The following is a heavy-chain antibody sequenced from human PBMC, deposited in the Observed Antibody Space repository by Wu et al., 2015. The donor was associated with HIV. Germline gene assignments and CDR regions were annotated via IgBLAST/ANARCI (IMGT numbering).Heavy chain of an antibody. CDR1: DDSFNTYP. CDR2: VIPMFRKP. CDR3: ARNSSLTWYKL. V-gene: IGHV1-69*12. J-gene: IGHJ4*02. Sequence: QVQVLQSEPEMKKPGSSVKISCKVSDDSFNTYPIHWVRQVPGQGLEWLGGVIPMFRKPKYGQTYRGRLNIAAEESSTTVFMELRRLTPADTAFYFCARNSSLTWYKLRGRGTRDHRLL. D-gene: IGHD1-1*01.